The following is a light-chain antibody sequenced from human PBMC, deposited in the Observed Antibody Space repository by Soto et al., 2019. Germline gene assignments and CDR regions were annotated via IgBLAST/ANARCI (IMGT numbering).Light chain of an antibody. CDR2: ANN. CDR3: PAWDDSLKGWV. V-gene: IGLV1-44*01. Sequence: QSVLTQPPSASGTPGQRVTISCSGSSSNIGSENVNWYQQVPGTAPKLLIYANNQRPSGVPDRFSVSKSGTSASLAIGGLQSEDEADYYCPAWDDSLKGWVFGGGTKLTVL. CDR1: SSNIGSEN. J-gene: IGLJ3*02.